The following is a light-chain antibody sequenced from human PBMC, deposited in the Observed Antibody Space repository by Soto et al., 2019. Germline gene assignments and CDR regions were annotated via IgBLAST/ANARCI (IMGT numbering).Light chain of an antibody. CDR1: SSDVGSYNL. CDR3: CSYAGSSTSLV. CDR2: EVS. J-gene: IGLJ1*01. V-gene: IGLV2-23*02. Sequence: QSVLTQPASVSGSPGQSITISCTGTSSDVGSYNLVSWYQQHPGKAPKLMFYEVSKRPSGVSNRFSGSKSDNTASLTISGLQAEDEADYYCCSYAGSSTSLVFGTGTQLTVL.